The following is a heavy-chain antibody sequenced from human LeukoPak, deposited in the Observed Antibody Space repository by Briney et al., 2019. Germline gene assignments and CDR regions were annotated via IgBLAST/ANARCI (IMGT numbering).Heavy chain of an antibody. D-gene: IGHD4-17*01. CDR3: ARHYMTTVTKGAFDI. CDR1: GFTFSSYG. Sequence: PGGSLRLSCAASGFTFSSYGMHWVRQAPGKGLEWVAFIRYDGSNKYYADSVKGGFTISRDNSKNTLYLQMNSLRAEDTAVYYCARHYMTTVTKGAFDIWGQGKMVTVSS. CDR2: IRYDGSNK. J-gene: IGHJ3*02. V-gene: IGHV3-30*02.